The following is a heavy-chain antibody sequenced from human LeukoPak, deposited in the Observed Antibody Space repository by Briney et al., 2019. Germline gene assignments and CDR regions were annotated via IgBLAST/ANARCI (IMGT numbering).Heavy chain of an antibody. CDR2: INPSGGST. V-gene: IGHV1-46*01. Sequence: ASVRVSCKASGYTFTSYYMHWVRHAPGPGLEWMGIINPSGGSTSYAQKFQGRVTMTRDTSTSTVYMELSSLRSEDTALYYCFTGSSLLLYGYSLDYWGQGTLVTVSS. J-gene: IGHJ4*02. D-gene: IGHD5-18*01. CDR1: GYTFTSYY. CDR3: FTGSSLLLYGYSLDY.